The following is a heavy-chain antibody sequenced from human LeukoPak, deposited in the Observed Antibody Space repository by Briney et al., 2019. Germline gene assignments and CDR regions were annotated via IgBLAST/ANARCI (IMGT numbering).Heavy chain of an antibody. V-gene: IGHV3-30*04. CDR1: GFTFSSYS. CDR2: ISYDGHNK. CDR3: AREGGRP. D-gene: IGHD3-16*01. J-gene: IGHJ3*01. Sequence: GRSLRLSCAASGFTFSSYSMHWVRQAPGKGLEWVGVISYDGHNKYYADYVQGRSTISRDNSKNTVYLQMNSLRPDDTAVYYCAREGGRPWGQGTMVTVSS.